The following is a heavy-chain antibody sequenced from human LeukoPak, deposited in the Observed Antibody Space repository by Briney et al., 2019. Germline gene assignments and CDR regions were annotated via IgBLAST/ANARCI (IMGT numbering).Heavy chain of an antibody. CDR2: IYSSGGT. CDR1: GGSIGSGGFY. V-gene: IGHV4-31*11. J-gene: IGHJ4*02. Sequence: SETLSLTCAVSGGSIGSGGFYWSWIRQHPGKGLEWIGYIYSSGGTHYNPSLKSRVTISVDTSENQFSLMLNSVTAADTAVYYCASSRHSGSYYVLDYWGQGTLVTVSS. CDR3: ASSRHSGSYYVLDY. D-gene: IGHD1-26*01.